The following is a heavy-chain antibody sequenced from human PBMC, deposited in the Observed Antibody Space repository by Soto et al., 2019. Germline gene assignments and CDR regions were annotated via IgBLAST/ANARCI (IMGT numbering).Heavy chain of an antibody. Sequence: GGSLRLSCAASGFTFSSYGMHWVRQAPGKGLEWVAVISYDGSNKYYADSVKGRFTISRDNSKNTLYLQMNSLRAEDTAVYYCAKGYITVTTSRTEYWGQGTLVTVSS. V-gene: IGHV3-30*18. CDR1: GFTFSSYG. CDR3: AKGYITVTTSRTEY. D-gene: IGHD4-17*01. J-gene: IGHJ4*02. CDR2: ISYDGSNK.